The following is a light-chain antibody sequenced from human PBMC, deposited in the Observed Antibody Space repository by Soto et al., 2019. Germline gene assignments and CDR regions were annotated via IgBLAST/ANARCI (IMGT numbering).Light chain of an antibody. V-gene: IGLV1-40*01. CDR1: SSNIGAGYD. Sequence: QSVLTQPPSVSGAPGQRVTISCTGSSSNIGAGYDVHWYQQLPGTAPKLLIYGNSNRPSGVPDRFSGSKSATSASLAITGLQAEDEADYYCQSYDSSLSGVVLGGGTKLTVL. CDR2: GNS. CDR3: QSYDSSLSGVV. J-gene: IGLJ2*01.